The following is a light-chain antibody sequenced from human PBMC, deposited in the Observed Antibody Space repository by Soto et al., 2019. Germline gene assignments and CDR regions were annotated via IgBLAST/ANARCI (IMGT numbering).Light chain of an antibody. Sequence: EILMTQSQATLSVSPGERATLSCRASESVAGHLAWYQQKPGQAPRLLIHGASIRATGIPVRFSGSGSGTEFTLTISSQQSEDFAVYYCQQYDGWPRTFGQGTKVEI. CDR3: QQYDGWPRT. V-gene: IGKV3-15*01. CDR1: ESVAGH. CDR2: GAS. J-gene: IGKJ1*01.